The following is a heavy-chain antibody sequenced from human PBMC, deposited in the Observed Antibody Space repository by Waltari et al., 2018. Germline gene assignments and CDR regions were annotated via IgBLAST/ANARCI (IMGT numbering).Heavy chain of an antibody. J-gene: IGHJ3*02. CDR3: ARDHYCSGGACYPGGSAFDI. CDR1: GGSISGYY. Sequence: QVLLQESGPGLVKPSETLSLTCTVSGGSISGYYWNWIRQPPGKGLEWIGRIQTSGSTNYNPSLRMRVTMSINTSNNQFSRKLSSVTAADTAVYYCARDHYCSGGACYPGGSAFDIWGQGTMVTVSS. V-gene: IGHV4-4*07. CDR2: IQTSGST. D-gene: IGHD2-15*01.